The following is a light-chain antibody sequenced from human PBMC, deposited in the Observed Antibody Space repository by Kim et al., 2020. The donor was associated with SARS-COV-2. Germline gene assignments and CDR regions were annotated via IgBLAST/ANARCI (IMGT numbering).Light chain of an antibody. J-gene: IGLJ2*01. CDR3: QVWDSSSDLWV. Sequence: SYELTQPPSVSVAPGKTVRITCGGNNIGSKSVNWYQQQPGQAPALVVYDDSDRPSGIPERFSGSNSGNTATLTISRVEAGDEADYYCQVWDSSSDLWVFGGGTQLTVL. CDR2: DDS. CDR1: NIGSKS. V-gene: IGLV3-21*03.